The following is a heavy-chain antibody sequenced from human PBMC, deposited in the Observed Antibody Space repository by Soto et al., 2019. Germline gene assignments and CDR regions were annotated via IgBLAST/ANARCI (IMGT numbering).Heavy chain of an antibody. CDR1: GGGNLRDYR. CDR2: IIPKLGSA. V-gene: IGHV1-69*01. D-gene: IGHD2-21*01. CDR3: ARGGDGYNFGAVV. J-gene: IGHJ4*02. Sequence: QVQLVQSGAEMKKPGSSVQVSCKASGGGNLRDYRTTWVRQAPGQGLEWMGGIIPKLGSANYAQNFQGRVTINADESTGTVNMELRTPRSEETALDYLARGGDGYNFGAVVWGQGTPVTVSS.